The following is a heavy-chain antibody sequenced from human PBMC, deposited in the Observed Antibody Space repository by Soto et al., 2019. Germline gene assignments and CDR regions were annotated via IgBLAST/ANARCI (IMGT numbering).Heavy chain of an antibody. CDR1: GFTFSSYA. CDR3: ASYKTVAGIDY. CDR2: ISHDGSNK. D-gene: IGHD6-19*01. J-gene: IGHJ4*02. Sequence: QVQLVESGGGVVQPGRSLRLSCAASGFTFSSYAMHWVRQAPGKGLEWVAVISHDGSNKYYADSVKGRFTISRDNSKNTLYVQMNSLRAEDTAVYYCASYKTVAGIDYWGQGNLVTVSS. V-gene: IGHV3-30-3*01.